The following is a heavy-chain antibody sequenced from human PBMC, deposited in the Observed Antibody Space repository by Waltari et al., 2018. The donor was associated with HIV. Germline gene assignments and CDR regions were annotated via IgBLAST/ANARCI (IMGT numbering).Heavy chain of an antibody. Sequence: YAMHWVRQAPGKGLEYVSAISSNGGSTYYANSVKGRFTISRDNSKNTLYLQMGSLRAEDMAVHYCARLYCSSTSCSFDYWGQGTLVTVSS. V-gene: IGHV3-64*01. CDR3: ARLYCSSTSCSFDY. CDR2: ISSNGGST. D-gene: IGHD2-2*01. CDR1: YA. J-gene: IGHJ4*02.